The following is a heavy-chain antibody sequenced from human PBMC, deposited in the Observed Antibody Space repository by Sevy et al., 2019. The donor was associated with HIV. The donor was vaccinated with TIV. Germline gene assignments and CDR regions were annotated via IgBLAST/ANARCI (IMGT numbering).Heavy chain of an antibody. CDR3: ARGPPLITLILATYHLDY. D-gene: IGHD3-22*01. V-gene: IGHV1-2*02. J-gene: IGHJ4*02. Sequence: ASVKVSCKASGYTFTGYYVHWVRQAPGQGLEWMGSIDPHSGDTNYAQNFQGRLTLTRDTSITTAYMELSRLGSDDTAFYYCARGPPLITLILATYHLDYWGQGTLVTVSS. CDR2: IDPHSGDT. CDR1: GYTFTGYY.